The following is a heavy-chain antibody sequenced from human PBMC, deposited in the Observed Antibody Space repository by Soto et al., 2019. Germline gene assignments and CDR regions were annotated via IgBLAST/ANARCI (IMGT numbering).Heavy chain of an antibody. V-gene: IGHV2-70*01. CDR3: ARILVGSGWYRSFDY. Sequence: SGPTLVNPTQTLTLTCTFSGFSLSTSGVGVGWIRQPPGKALEWLALIYWNDDKYYSTSLKTRLTISKDTSKNQVVLTMTNMDPVDTATYYCARILVGSGWYRSFDYWGQGTLVTVSS. CDR2: IYWNDDK. CDR1: GFSLSTSGVG. D-gene: IGHD6-13*01. J-gene: IGHJ4*02.